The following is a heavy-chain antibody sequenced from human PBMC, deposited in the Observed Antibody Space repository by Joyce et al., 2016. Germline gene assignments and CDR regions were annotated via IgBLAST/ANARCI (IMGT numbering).Heavy chain of an antibody. CDR1: GSSFTSYW. D-gene: IGHD3-16*02. CDR2: IYPGDSDT. CDR3: ARHRDPYYVWGNYRSYYFEY. Sequence: EVQLVQSGAEVKKPGESLKISCKGSGSSFTSYWSGWVSQMPGKGLEGMGIIYPGDSDTRNSPSFQGQVNMSADKSISTAYLQWSSLKASDTARYYCARHRDPYYVWGNYRSYYFEYWGQGTLVTVSS. V-gene: IGHV5-51*01. J-gene: IGHJ4*02.